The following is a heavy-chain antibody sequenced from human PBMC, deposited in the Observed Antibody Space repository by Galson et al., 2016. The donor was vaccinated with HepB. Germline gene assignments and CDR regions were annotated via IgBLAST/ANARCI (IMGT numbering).Heavy chain of an antibody. CDR3: AKDWGSSGWYNWFDP. Sequence: SLRLSCAASGFTFSSYAMHWVRQAPGKGLEWVAVVSYDESNKYYADSVKGRFTISRDNSKNTLYLQLSSLRAEDTAVYYCAKDWGSSGWYNWFDPWGQGALVTVSS. CDR2: VSYDESNK. CDR1: GFTFSSYA. V-gene: IGHV3-30-3*01. J-gene: IGHJ5*02. D-gene: IGHD6-19*01.